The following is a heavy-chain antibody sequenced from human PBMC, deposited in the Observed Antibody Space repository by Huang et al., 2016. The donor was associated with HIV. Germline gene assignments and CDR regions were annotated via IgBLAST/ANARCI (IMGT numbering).Heavy chain of an antibody. CDR2: LNQNRGKT. D-gene: IGHD6-19*01. V-gene: IGHV1-8*01. J-gene: IGHJ4*02. CDR1: GYIFSNYD. CDR3: ARLTSGWYQDY. Sequence: QVQLVQSGPEVKKPGASVKVSCQTSGYIFSNYDINWVRQAPGNGIQWMGWLNQNRGKTAYGQNVQGRVTLTRSTSTGAAYMVLNSLTSQDTAVYYCARLTSGWYQDYWGQGTLVTVSS.